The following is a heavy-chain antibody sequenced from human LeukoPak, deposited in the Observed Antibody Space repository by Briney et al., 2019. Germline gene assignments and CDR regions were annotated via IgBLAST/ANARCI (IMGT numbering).Heavy chain of an antibody. V-gene: IGHV4-34*01. D-gene: IGHD5-18*01. CDR1: SESFSGYF. Sequence: PSETLSLTCAVYSESFSGYFWSWIRQPPGKGLEWIGEINGSGSTNYSPSLKSRVTISVDRSKNRFSLKLRSVTATDTAVYYCARGRGGYPDWGQGTMVTVSS. CDR3: ARGRGGYPD. J-gene: IGHJ3*01. CDR2: INGSGST.